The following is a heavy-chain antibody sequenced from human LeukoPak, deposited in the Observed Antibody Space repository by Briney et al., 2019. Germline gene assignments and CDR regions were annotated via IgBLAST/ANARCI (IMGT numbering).Heavy chain of an antibody. CDR1: GFTFSSYS. CDR2: ISSSSSYI. J-gene: IGHJ6*02. CDR3: ARDALDIVVVPGLVPAYYYYGMDV. V-gene: IGHV3-21*01. Sequence: GGSLRLSCAASGFTFSSYSMNWVREAPGKGLEWVSSISSSSSYIYYADSVRGRFTISRDNAKNSLYLQMNTLRAEETAVYYCARDALDIVVVPGLVPAYYYYGMDVWGQGTTVTVSS. D-gene: IGHD2-2*03.